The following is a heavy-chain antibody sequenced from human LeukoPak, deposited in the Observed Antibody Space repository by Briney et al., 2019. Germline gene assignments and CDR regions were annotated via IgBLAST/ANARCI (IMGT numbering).Heavy chain of an antibody. Sequence: PGGSLRLSCAASGFTFSSYSMNWVRQAPGKGLEWVSYISSSSSTIYYADSVKGRFTISRDNAKNSLYLQMNSLRAEDTAVYYCARDVYGSSWHDAFDIWGQGTMVTVSS. CDR3: ARDVYGSSWHDAFDI. CDR2: ISSSSSTI. J-gene: IGHJ3*02. V-gene: IGHV3-48*04. CDR1: GFTFSSYS. D-gene: IGHD6-13*01.